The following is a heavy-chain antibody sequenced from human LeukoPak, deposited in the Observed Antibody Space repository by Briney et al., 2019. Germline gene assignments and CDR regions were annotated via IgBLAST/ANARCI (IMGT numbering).Heavy chain of an antibody. CDR1: GLTFSSYS. Sequence: PGGSLRLSCAVSGLTFSSYSMNWVRQAPGKGLEWVSSISSSISHIYYAGSVKGPFTISRDKAKNSLYLQINGLTAEDTAVYYCARADGSGGSCYFDCWDEGTVIAVS. V-gene: IGHV3-21*01. J-gene: IGHJ4*02. CDR3: ARADGSGGSCYFDC. CDR2: ISSSISHI. D-gene: IGHD2-15*01.